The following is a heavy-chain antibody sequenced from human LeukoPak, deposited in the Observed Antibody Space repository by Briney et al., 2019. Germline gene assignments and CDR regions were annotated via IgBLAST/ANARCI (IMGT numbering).Heavy chain of an antibody. CDR3: ARFGYYYDSSGKKDY. Sequence: SETLSLTCTVSGGSISSGGYYWSWIRQHPGKGLEWIGYIYYSGSTYYNPSLKSRVTISVDTSKNQFSLKLSSVTAADTAVYYCARFGYYYDSSGKKDYWGQGTLVTVSS. CDR1: GGSISSGGYY. D-gene: IGHD3-22*01. V-gene: IGHV4-31*03. J-gene: IGHJ4*02. CDR2: IYYSGST.